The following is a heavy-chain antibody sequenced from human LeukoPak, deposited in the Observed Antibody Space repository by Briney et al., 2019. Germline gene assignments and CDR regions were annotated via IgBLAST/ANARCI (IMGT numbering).Heavy chain of an antibody. D-gene: IGHD1-7*01. CDR1: GYTFTRYG. CDR2: ISAHNGNT. CDR3: ATGAGTYYFDY. V-gene: IGHV1-18*01. J-gene: IGHJ4*02. Sequence: ASVKVSCKASGYTFTRYGITWVRQAPGQGLEWMGWISAHNGNTNYAQKLQGRVTMTTDTSTSTAYMELRSLRSDDTAVYYCATGAGTYYFDYWGQGTLVTVSS.